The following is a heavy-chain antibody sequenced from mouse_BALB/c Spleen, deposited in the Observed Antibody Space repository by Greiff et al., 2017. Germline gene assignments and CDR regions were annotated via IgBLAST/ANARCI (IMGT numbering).Heavy chain of an antibody. CDR1: GDSITSGY. CDR2: ISYSGST. Sequence: DVKLQESGPSLVKPSQTLSLTCSVTGDSITSGYWNWIRKFPGNKLEYMGYISYSGSTYYNPSLKSRISITRDTSKNQYYLQLNSVTTEDTATYYCARIYYYGSSYDWYFDVWGAVTTVTVSS. D-gene: IGHD1-1*01. CDR3: ARIYYYGSSYDWYFDV. J-gene: IGHJ1*01. V-gene: IGHV3-8*02.